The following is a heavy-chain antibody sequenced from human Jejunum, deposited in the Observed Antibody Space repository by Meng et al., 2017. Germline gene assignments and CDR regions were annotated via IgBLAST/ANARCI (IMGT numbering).Heavy chain of an antibody. D-gene: IGHD5-18*01. CDR2: INSDGSST. V-gene: IGHV3-74*01. CDR1: GFTFSSYW. CDR3: ALGYSYGYSFYDFDY. J-gene: IGHJ4*02. Sequence: GGSLRLSCAASGFTFSSYWMHWVRQAPGKGLVWVSRINSDGSSTSYADSVKGRFTISRDNAKNTLYLQMNSLRAEDTAVYYCALGYSYGYSFYDFDYWGQGTRVTGSS.